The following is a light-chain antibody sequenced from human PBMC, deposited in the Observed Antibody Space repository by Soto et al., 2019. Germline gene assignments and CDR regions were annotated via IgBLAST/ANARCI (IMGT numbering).Light chain of an antibody. CDR2: DAS. CDR1: QSISSW. Sequence: DIQMTQSPSTLSASVGDRVTITCRASQSISSWLAWYQQKPGKAPKLLIYDASSLESGVPSRFSGSGSGTEFTLTISRLQPDDFATYYCQQYNTYSKTFXQGTKVDIK. J-gene: IGKJ1*01. CDR3: QQYNTYSKT. V-gene: IGKV1-5*01.